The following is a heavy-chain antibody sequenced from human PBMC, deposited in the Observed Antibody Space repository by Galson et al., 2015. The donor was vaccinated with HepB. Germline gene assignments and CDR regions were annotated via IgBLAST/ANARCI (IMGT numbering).Heavy chain of an antibody. Sequence: QSGAEVKKPGESLKISCKGSGYSFTSYWIGWVRQMPGKGLEWMGIIYPGDSDTRYSPSFQGQVTISADKSISTAYLQWSSLKASDTAMYYCARHSGILEWFSSYGMDVWGQGTTVTVSS. CDR2: IYPGDSDT. J-gene: IGHJ6*02. CDR3: ARHSGILEWFSSYGMDV. V-gene: IGHV5-51*01. CDR1: GYSFTSYW. D-gene: IGHD3-3*01.